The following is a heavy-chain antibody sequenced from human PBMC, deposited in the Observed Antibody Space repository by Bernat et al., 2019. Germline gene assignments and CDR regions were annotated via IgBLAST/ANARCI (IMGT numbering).Heavy chain of an antibody. D-gene: IGHD1-1*01. Sequence: QITLKESGPALVNPTQTLTLTCTFSGFSLTTNGVGVGWIRQPPGKALEWLALIYWDDDKRYSPSLRSRLTLTKDTSRNQVVLSITNMDPDDTGTYYCAHRLYLQSYWNDGRFDYSGQGTQVTVSS. CDR1: GFSLTTNGVG. CDR3: AHRLYLQSYWNDGRFDY. CDR2: IYWDDDK. J-gene: IGHJ4*02. V-gene: IGHV2-5*02.